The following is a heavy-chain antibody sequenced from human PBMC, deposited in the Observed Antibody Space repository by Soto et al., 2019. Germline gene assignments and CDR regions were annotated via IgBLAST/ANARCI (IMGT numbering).Heavy chain of an antibody. V-gene: IGHV4-30-4*01. CDR2: IYYSGST. CDR3: ARGLQPTTGGWFDP. J-gene: IGHJ5*02. D-gene: IGHD1-26*01. CDR1: GGSISSGDYY. Sequence: QVQLQESGPGLVKPSQTLSLTCTVSGGSISSGDYYWSWIRQPPGKGLEWIGYIYYSGSTYYNPTLNSRVTISVDTSKNQFSLKLSSVTAADTAVYYCARGLQPTTGGWFDPWGQGTLVTVSS.